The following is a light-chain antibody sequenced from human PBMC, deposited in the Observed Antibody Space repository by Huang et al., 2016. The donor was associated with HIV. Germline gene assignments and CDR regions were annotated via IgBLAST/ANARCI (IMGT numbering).Light chain of an antibody. CDR1: QSVLKTSNNKTC. CDR2: WAS. Sequence: DIVVTQSPDSLALSLGGRAAINCTASQSVLKTSNNKTCLSWYQLKPGQPPKLLIYWASTRESGVPDRFSGSGSGTHFTLTIASLQAEDVAVYYCHQYYDTPQTFGQGTKVEVK. CDR3: HQYYDTPQT. V-gene: IGKV4-1*01. J-gene: IGKJ1*01.